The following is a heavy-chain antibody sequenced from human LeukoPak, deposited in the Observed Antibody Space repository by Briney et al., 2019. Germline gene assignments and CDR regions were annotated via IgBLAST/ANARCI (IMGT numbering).Heavy chain of an antibody. D-gene: IGHD3-10*01. V-gene: IGHV3-30*18. J-gene: IGHJ4*02. Sequence: GGSLRLSCAASGFTFSSYGMHWVRQAPGKGLEWVAVISYDGSNKYYADSVKGRFTISRDNSKNTLYLQMNSLRAEDTAVYYCAKALVRGVIIKNYFDYWGQGTLVTVSS. CDR2: ISYDGSNK. CDR1: GFTFSSYG. CDR3: AKALVRGVIIKNYFDY.